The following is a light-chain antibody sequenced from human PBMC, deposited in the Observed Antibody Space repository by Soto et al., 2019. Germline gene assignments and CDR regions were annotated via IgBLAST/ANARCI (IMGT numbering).Light chain of an antibody. CDR2: DVV. Sequence: QSALTQPRSVSGSPGQSVTISCTGTSSDVGGYNYVSWYQQHPGKAPKLMIYDVVKRPSGVPDRFSGSKSGNTASLTISGLRAEDEADYYCCSYAGSYTLVFGGGTKLTVL. CDR3: CSYAGSYTLV. CDR1: SSDVGGYNY. V-gene: IGLV2-11*01. J-gene: IGLJ3*02.